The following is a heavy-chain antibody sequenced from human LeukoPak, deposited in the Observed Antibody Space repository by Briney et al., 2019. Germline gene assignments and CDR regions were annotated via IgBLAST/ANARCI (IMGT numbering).Heavy chain of an antibody. CDR3: ARSTFSSNWNL. V-gene: IGHV4-59*08. J-gene: IGHJ4*02. CDR2: MYYSGSA. CDR1: GGSITDYY. Sequence: ETLSLTCTVSGGSITDYYWSWIRHSSGKGLEWIGYMYYSGSAYYSPSLKTRVTISVDTSKNQFSLKLTSVTAADTAVYYCARSTFSSNWNLWGQGTLVTVSS. D-gene: IGHD6-13*01.